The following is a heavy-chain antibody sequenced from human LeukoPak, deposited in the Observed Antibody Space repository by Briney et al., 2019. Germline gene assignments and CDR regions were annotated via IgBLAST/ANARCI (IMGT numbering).Heavy chain of an antibody. CDR2: IYHSGST. J-gene: IGHJ4*02. CDR1: GYSISSGYY. V-gene: IGHV4-38-2*01. CDR3: ARVNFRFLEWFPSDY. D-gene: IGHD3-3*01. Sequence: WETLSLTCAVSGYSISSGYYWGWIRQPPGKGLEWIGSIYHSGSTYYNPSLKSRVTISVDTSKNQFSLKLSSVTAADTAVYYCARVNFRFLEWFPSDYWGQGTLVTVSS.